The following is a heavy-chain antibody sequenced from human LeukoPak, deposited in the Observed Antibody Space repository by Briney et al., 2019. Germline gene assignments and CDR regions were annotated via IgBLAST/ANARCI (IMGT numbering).Heavy chain of an antibody. CDR2: INPNSGGT. D-gene: IGHD6-13*01. V-gene: IGHV1-2*02. CDR1: GGTFSSYA. Sequence: ASVKVSCKASGGTFSSYAISWVRQAPGQGLEWMGWINPNSGGTNYAQKFQGRVTMTRDTSISTAYMELSRLRSDDTAVYYCARDLGDAAAGINYWGQGTLVTVSS. CDR3: ARDLGDAAAGINY. J-gene: IGHJ4*02.